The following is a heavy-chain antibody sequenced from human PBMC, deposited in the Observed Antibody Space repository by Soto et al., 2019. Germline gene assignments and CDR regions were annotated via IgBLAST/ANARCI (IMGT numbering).Heavy chain of an antibody. Sequence: ASVKVSCKASGFTFTSSAVQWVRQARGQRLEWMGWIVVDSGNTNYAQRFQERVTITRDMSTSTAYMELSSLISEDTAVYYCAADGDGYDQKVDYWGQGTLVTVSS. CDR2: IVVDSGNT. CDR1: GFTFTSSA. J-gene: IGHJ4*02. V-gene: IGHV1-58*01. CDR3: AADGDGYDQKVDY. D-gene: IGHD2-21*01.